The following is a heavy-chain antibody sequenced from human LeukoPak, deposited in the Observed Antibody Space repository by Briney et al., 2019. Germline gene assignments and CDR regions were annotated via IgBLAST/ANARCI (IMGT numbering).Heavy chain of an antibody. CDR1: GGSFSGYY. Sequence: SETLSLTCAVYGGSFSGYYWSWIRQPPGKGLEWIGEINHSGSTNYNPSLKSRVTISVDTSKNQFSLKLSSVTAADTAVYYCARYYYDSSGALFDYWGQGTLVTVSS. V-gene: IGHV4-34*01. D-gene: IGHD3-22*01. CDR3: ARYYYDSSGALFDY. J-gene: IGHJ4*02. CDR2: INHSGST.